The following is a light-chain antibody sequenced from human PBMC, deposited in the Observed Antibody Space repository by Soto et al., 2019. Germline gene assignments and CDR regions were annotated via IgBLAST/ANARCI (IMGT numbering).Light chain of an antibody. CDR1: NSDVGDYNY. Sequence: QSVLTQPASVSGSPGQSITISCTGTNSDVGDYNYVSWYQQHPGKAPKLIIYEVSNRPSGVSNRFSGSKSGNTASLTISGLQAEDEADYYCSSYTSRSTYVFGTGTKVTVL. CDR2: EVS. CDR3: SSYTSRSTYV. V-gene: IGLV2-14*01. J-gene: IGLJ1*01.